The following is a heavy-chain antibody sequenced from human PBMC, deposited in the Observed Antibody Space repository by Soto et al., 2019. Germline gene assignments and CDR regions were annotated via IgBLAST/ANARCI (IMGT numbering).Heavy chain of an antibody. V-gene: IGHV1-8*01. CDR2: MNPNSGNT. J-gene: IGHJ3*02. CDR1: GYTFTSYD. D-gene: IGHD3-3*01. Sequence: ASVKVSCQASGYTFTSYDINWVRQATGQGLEWMGWMNPNSGNTGYAQKFQGRVTMTRNTSISTAYMELSSLRSEDTAVYYCARGKHYDFWSGYYIGPHDAFDIWGQGTMVTVSS. CDR3: ARGKHYDFWSGYYIGPHDAFDI.